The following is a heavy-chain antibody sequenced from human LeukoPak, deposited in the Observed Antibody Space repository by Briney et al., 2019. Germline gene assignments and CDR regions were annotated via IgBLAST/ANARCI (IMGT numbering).Heavy chain of an antibody. CDR3: ARRPLVGWFDP. Sequence: ASVKVSGKASGYTFTSYYMHWVRQAPGQGLEWMGIINPSGGSTRYAQKFQGRVTMTRDTSTSTVYMELSSLRSEDTAVYYCARRPLVGWFDPWGQGTLVTVSS. CDR2: INPSGGST. CDR1: GYTFTSYY. J-gene: IGHJ5*02. D-gene: IGHD2-8*02. V-gene: IGHV1-46*01.